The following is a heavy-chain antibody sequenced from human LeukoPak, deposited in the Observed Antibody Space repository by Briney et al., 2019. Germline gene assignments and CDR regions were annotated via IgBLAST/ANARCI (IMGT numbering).Heavy chain of an antibody. V-gene: IGHV4-61*05. CDR1: GDSISSSHYY. CDR2: IYYSGST. Sequence: SETLSLTCTVSGDSISSSHYYWGWIRQPPGKGLEWIGYIYYSGSTNYNPSLKSRVTISVDTSKNQFSLKLSSVTAADTAVYYCARGYEEKTYNWFDPWGQGTLVTVSS. CDR3: ARGYEEKTYNWFDP. D-gene: IGHD2-2*01. J-gene: IGHJ5*02.